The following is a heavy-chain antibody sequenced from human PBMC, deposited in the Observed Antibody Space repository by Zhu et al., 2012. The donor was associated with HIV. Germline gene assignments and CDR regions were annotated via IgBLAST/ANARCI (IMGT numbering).Heavy chain of an antibody. Sequence: EVQLVESGGVVVQPGGSLRLSCAASGFTFDDYAMHWVRQAPGKGLEWVSLISWDGGSTYYADSVKGRFTISRDNSKNSLYLQMNSLRAEDTALYYCAKAYDILTGYPFDYWGQGTLVTVSS. D-gene: IGHD3-9*01. CDR2: ISWDGGST. CDR3: AKAYDILTGYPFDY. V-gene: IGHV3-43D*04. J-gene: IGHJ4*02. CDR1: GFTFDDYA.